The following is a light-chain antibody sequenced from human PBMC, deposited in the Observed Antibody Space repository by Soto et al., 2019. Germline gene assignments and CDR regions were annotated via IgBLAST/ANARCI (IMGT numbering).Light chain of an antibody. V-gene: IGKV3-11*01. CDR1: QSISSY. CDR3: QHRSNWL. CDR2: DAS. Sequence: EIVLTQSPATLSLSPGERATLSCRASQSISSYLAWYQQKPGQAPRLLIYDASNRATGIPARFSGSGSGTGFTLTISSLEPEDFAVYYCQHRSNWLFVPGTKVDIK. J-gene: IGKJ3*01.